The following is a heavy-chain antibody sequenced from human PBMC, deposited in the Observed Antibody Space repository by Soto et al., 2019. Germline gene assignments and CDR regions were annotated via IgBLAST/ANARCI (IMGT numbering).Heavy chain of an antibody. CDR3: ARTTAVPNTLRSRYFFDY. D-gene: IGHD4-17*01. J-gene: IGHJ4*02. Sequence: SETLSLTCSVSGGSVSNQTYYWSWIRQPPGKRLEWIGYAYYSGTTNYNPSPKSRVTISVDLSKNQFSLRLSSVTTADTALYYCARTTAVPNTLRSRYFFDYWGQGTLVTVSS. CDR1: GGSVSNQTYY. V-gene: IGHV4-61*01. CDR2: AYYSGTT.